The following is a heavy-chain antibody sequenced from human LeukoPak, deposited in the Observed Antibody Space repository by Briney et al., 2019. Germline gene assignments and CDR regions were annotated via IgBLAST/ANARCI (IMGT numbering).Heavy chain of an antibody. V-gene: IGHV4-4*07. Sequence: PSETLSLTCTVSGGSISSYYWSWIRQSAGKGLEWIGRIYTSGSTNYNPSLKSRVTMSVDTSKNQFSLKLSSVTAADTAVYYCARGRIIVGAIHFDYWGQGTLVTVSS. CDR2: IYTSGST. J-gene: IGHJ4*02. D-gene: IGHD1-26*01. CDR3: ARGRIIVGAIHFDY. CDR1: GGSISSYY.